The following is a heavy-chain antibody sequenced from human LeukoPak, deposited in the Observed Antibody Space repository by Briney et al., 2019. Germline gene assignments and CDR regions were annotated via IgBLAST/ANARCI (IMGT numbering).Heavy chain of an antibody. V-gene: IGHV1-2*02. CDR1: GYTLTELS. CDR2: INPNSGGT. Sequence: ASVKVSCKVSGYTLTELSMHWVRQAPGKGLEWMGWINPNSGGTNYAQKFQGRVTMTGDTSISTAYMELSRLRSDDTAVYYCARDAVTMIVVANLFDYWGQGTLVTVSS. D-gene: IGHD3-22*01. CDR3: ARDAVTMIVVANLFDY. J-gene: IGHJ4*02.